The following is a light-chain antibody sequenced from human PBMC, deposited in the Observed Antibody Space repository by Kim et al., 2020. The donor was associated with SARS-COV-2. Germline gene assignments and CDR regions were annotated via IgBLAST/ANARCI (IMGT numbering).Light chain of an antibody. V-gene: IGLV3-19*01. CDR3: QSRVSGGNVV. CDR2: GRN. Sequence: SSELTQDPAVSVALGQTVTITCQGDSLRSYYATWYQQKPRQAPVLVIYGRNNRPSGIPDRFSGSSSGNTASLTISGAQAGDEADFYCQSRVSGGNVVFVGGTPLTVL. CDR1: SLRSYY. J-gene: IGLJ2*01.